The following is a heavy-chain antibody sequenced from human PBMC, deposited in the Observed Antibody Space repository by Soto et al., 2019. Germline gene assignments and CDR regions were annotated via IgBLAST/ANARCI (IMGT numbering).Heavy chain of an antibody. V-gene: IGHV3-30*03. CDR2: TSYDGRNN. D-gene: IGHD5-12*01. J-gene: IGHJ6*02. CDR3: ATCGYSGYGLDV. Sequence: QVQLVESGGGVVQPGRSLRLSCSASGFTFSNYGILWVRQAPGKGLQWVASTSYDGRNNYYADSVKGRFTISKDNSKNTVYLQMNSPIAKDTSVYYCATCGYSGYGLDVWGQGTTVTVSS. CDR1: GFTFSNYG.